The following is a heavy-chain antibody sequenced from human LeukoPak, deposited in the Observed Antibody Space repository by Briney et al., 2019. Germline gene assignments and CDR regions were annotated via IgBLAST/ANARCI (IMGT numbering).Heavy chain of an antibody. Sequence: PGGSLRLSCVASGFTFSDYYMSWIRQAPGKGLEWVSYISSSSSTIYYADSVKGRFTISRDNAKNSLYLQMNSLRAEDTAVYYCASAGGSGSYSRVDYWGQGTLVTVSS. D-gene: IGHD3-10*01. J-gene: IGHJ4*02. CDR2: ISSSSSTI. CDR1: GFTFSDYY. V-gene: IGHV3-11*04. CDR3: ASAGGSGSYSRVDY.